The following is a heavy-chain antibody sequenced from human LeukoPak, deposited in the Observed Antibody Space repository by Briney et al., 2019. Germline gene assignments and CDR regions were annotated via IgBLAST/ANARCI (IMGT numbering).Heavy chain of an antibody. CDR2: INPNSGDT. V-gene: IGHV1-2*02. Sequence: RVASVKVSCKASGYTFTAYYMHWVRQAPGQGLEWMGWINPNSGDTKYAQKFEGRVTMTRDTSISTAYMELSRLRPDDTAVYYCARFSGTTESYDYWGQGTPVTVSS. CDR3: ARFSGTTESYDY. D-gene: IGHD1-1*01. J-gene: IGHJ4*02. CDR1: GYTFTAYY.